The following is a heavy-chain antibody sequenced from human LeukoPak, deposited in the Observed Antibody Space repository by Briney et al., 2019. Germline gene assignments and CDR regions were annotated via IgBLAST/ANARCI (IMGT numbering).Heavy chain of an antibody. D-gene: IGHD3-10*01. J-gene: IGHJ5*02. CDR2: IIPMVGVS. CDR1: GGTFSSYT. Sequence: ASVKVSCKASGGTFSSYTITWVRQAPGQGLEWVGRIIPMVGVSKYAENFQGRVTITADKSTNTAYMEMSSLRSEDTAIYYCALLWFGGNWFDPWGQGTLVTVSS. CDR3: ALLWFGGNWFDP. V-gene: IGHV1-69*02.